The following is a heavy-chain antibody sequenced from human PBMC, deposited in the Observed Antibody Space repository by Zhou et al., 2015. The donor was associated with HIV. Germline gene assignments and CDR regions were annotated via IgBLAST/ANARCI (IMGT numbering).Heavy chain of an antibody. CDR2: IIPIFGTA. Sequence: QVQLVQSGAEVKKPGASVKVSCKASGYTFSNYAISWVRQAPGQGLEWMGGIIPIFGTANYAQKFQGRVTITADESTSTAYMELSSLRSEDTAVYYCAREGEQQLVRGAFDIWGQGTMVTVSS. J-gene: IGHJ3*02. CDR3: AREGEQQLVRGAFDI. V-gene: IGHV1-69*13. CDR1: GYTFSNYA. D-gene: IGHD6-13*01.